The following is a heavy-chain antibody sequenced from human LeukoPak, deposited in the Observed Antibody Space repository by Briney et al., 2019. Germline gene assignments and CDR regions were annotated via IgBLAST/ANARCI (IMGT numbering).Heavy chain of an antibody. CDR3: VRDLKDFWSGYYTWSYYYYGMDV. CDR2: ISYDGSNK. V-gene: IGHV3-30-3*01. D-gene: IGHD3-3*01. J-gene: IGHJ6*02. Sequence: HPGGSLRLSCAASGFTFSSYAMHWVRQAPGKGLEWVAVISYDGSNKYYADSVKGRFTISRDNSKNTLYLQMNSLRAEDTAVYYCVRDLKDFWSGYYTWSYYYYGMDVWGQGTTVTVSS. CDR1: GFTFSSYA.